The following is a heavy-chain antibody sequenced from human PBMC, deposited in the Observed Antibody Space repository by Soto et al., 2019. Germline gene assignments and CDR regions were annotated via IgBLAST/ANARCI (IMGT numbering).Heavy chain of an antibody. D-gene: IGHD3-9*01. Sequence: GPELKKPGASVKVSCGASGYTFTNYGISWVRQAPGQGLEWMGWINPYNGNTKYSQTLQGRVTMTTDTSTSTAYLDLRSLRSDDTAVYYCARDPMTGYLQFDYWGQGTLVTVSS. CDR3: ARDPMTGYLQFDY. J-gene: IGHJ4*02. V-gene: IGHV1-18*01. CDR1: GYTFTNYG. CDR2: INPYNGNT.